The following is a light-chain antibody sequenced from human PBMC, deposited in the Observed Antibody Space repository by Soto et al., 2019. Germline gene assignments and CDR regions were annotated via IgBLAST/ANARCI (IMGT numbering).Light chain of an antibody. CDR3: LSYTASSTLV. J-gene: IGLJ1*01. Sequence: QSALTQPASVPGSPGQSITISCTGTSSDIGAYNSVSWYQQHPGKAPKLIVFQVSFRPSAVSDRFSGSKSDNTASLTISGLQTEDEADYYCLSYTASSTLVFGTGTKGTVL. CDR2: QVS. V-gene: IGLV2-14*01. CDR1: SSDIGAYNS.